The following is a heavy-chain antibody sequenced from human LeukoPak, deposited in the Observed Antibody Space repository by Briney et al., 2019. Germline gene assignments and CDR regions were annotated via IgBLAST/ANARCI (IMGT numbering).Heavy chain of an antibody. V-gene: IGHV4-39*02. CDR3: AREGFDYGDLRCFDY. J-gene: IGHJ4*02. CDR1: GGSISSSSYY. D-gene: IGHD4-17*01. Sequence: PSETLSLTCTVSGGSISSSSYYWGWIRQPPGKGLEWIGSIYYSGSTYYNPSLKSRVTISVDTSKNQFSLKLSSVTAADTAVYYCAREGFDYGDLRCFDYWGQGTLVTVSS. CDR2: IYYSGST.